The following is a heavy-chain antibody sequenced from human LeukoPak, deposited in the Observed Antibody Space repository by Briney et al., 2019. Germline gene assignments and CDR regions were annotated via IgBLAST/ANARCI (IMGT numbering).Heavy chain of an antibody. CDR1: GYTFDRSW. V-gene: IGHV5-51*01. CDR3: AREGPGPFDI. Sequence: GESLKISCQASGYTFDRSWIGWVRQMPGKGFQWLGIVYPRDSDTRYSPSVQGHVTITADTSIDTAYLQWRSLRASDTAMYYCAREGPGPFDIWGQGTMVTVSS. J-gene: IGHJ3*02. CDR2: VYPRDSDT.